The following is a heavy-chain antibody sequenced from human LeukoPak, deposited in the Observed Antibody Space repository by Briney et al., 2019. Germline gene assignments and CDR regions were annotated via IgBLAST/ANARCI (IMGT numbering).Heavy chain of an antibody. J-gene: IGHJ4*02. D-gene: IGHD4-17*01. V-gene: IGHV4-34*01. CDR1: GGSFSGYY. CDR3: ARGGEAVPYGY. CDR2: INHSGST. Sequence: PSETLSLTCAVYGGSFSGYYWGWIRQPPGKGLEWIGEINHSGSTNYNPSLKSRVTMSVDTSKNHFSLKLTSVTAADTAVYYCARGGEAVPYGYWGQGTLVTVSS.